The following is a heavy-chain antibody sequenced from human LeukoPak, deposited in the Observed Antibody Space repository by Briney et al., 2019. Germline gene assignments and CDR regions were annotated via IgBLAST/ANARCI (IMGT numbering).Heavy chain of an antibody. CDR2: IRPDGNVA. CDR1: GFSFSENW. J-gene: IGHJ4*02. CDR3: ARDDHWGWDK. Sequence: PGGSLRLSCAASGFSFSENWMSWVRQAPGKGPEWVANIRPDGNVAFHVDFVKGRFSISRDNAKNTLYLQMNGLRVVDTALYYCARDDHWGWDKWGRGTLVTVSS. D-gene: IGHD7-27*01. V-gene: IGHV3-7*01.